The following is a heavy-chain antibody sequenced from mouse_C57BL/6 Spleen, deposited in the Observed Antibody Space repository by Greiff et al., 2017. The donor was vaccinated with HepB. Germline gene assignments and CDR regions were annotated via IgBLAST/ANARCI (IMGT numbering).Heavy chain of an antibody. CDR1: GYSITSGYY. D-gene: IGHD2-4*01. CDR2: ISYDGSN. V-gene: IGHV3-6*01. Sequence: EVQLQESGPGLVKPSQSLSLTCSVTGYSITSGYYWNWIRQFPGNKLEWMGYISYDGSNNYNPSLNNRISITRDTSKNQFFLKLNSVTTEDTATYYCARDHDYDLYYFDYWGQGTTLTVSS. J-gene: IGHJ2*01. CDR3: ARDHDYDLYYFDY.